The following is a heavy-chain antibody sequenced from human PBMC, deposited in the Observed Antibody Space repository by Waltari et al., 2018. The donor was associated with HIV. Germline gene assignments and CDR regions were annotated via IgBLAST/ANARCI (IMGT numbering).Heavy chain of an antibody. J-gene: IGHJ3*02. V-gene: IGHV3-66*01. D-gene: IGHD1-1*01. CDR3: ARVDRAGTTSGWDVFDI. Sequence: EVQLVEFGGGLVRPGGSLRLSFAASGFTVRRHHTGRVRQTPGKGLEYVSVMYSGGTTHYADSVNGRFTISRDSSKSALYLQMNTLRAEDTALYYCARVDRAGTTSGWDVFDIWGQGTMVTVSS. CDR1: GFTVRRHH. CDR2: MYSGGTT.